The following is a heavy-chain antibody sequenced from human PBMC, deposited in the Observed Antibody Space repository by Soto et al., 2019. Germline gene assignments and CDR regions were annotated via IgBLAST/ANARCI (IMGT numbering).Heavy chain of an antibody. CDR2: ISLSSSYT. V-gene: IGHV3-21*01. CDR3: ARDQYGDYYFDY. CDR1: GFTFNSHT. J-gene: IGHJ4*02. D-gene: IGHD4-17*01. Sequence: PGGSLRLSCEASGFTFNSHTMHWVRQAPGMRPEWISSISLSSSYTYYAESVKGRFTISRDNAKNSLFLQMNSLAVEDTAVYYCARDQYGDYYFDYWGQGTLVTVSS.